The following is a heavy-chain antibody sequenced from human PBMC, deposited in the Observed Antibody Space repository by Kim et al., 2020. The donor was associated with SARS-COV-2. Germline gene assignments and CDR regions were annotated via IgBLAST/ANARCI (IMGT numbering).Heavy chain of an antibody. CDR1: GYTLTELS. V-gene: IGHV1-24*01. D-gene: IGHD6-19*01. CDR2: FDPEDGET. J-gene: IGHJ5*02. CDR3: ATAPGIAVAGWFDP. Sequence: ASVKVSCKVSGYTLTELSMHRVRQAPGKGLEWMGGFDPEDGETIYAQKFQGRVTMTEDTSTDTAYMELSSLRSEDTAVYYCATAPGIAVAGWFDPWGQGTLVTVSS.